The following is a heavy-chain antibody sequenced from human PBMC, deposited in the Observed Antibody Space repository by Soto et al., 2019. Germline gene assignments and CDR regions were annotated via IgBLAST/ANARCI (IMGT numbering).Heavy chain of an antibody. CDR2: ISGSADST. J-gene: IGHJ4*02. Sequence: EVQLLESGGNLVQPGGSLRLACAASGFTFRSYAMSWVRQAPGKGLEWVSLISGSADSTFYADSAKGRFTISRDNPKNTMYLQVNSLRAEDTAVYYCARVYSSGWYIGYYFDYWGQGTLVTVSS. D-gene: IGHD6-19*01. CDR3: ARVYSSGWYIGYYFDY. CDR1: GFTFRSYA. V-gene: IGHV3-23*01.